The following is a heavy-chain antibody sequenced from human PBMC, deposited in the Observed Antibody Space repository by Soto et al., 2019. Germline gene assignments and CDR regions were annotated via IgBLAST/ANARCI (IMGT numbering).Heavy chain of an antibody. Sequence: ASVKVSCKASGGTFSSYAISWVRQAPGQGLEWMGGIIPIFGNTGYAQKFQGRVTMTRNTSISTAYMELSSLGAEATAVYYCAREGRDDFWSGNWFDPWGQGTLVTVSS. CDR2: IIPIFGNT. V-gene: IGHV1-8*02. J-gene: IGHJ5*02. D-gene: IGHD3-3*01. CDR3: AREGRDDFWSGNWFDP. CDR1: GGTFSSYA.